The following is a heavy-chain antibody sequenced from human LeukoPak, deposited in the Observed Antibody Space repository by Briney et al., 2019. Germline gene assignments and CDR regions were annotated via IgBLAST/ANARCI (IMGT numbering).Heavy chain of an antibody. CDR3: ARDLHPMVRGVSRGPFDY. Sequence: GGSLRLSCAASGFTFSSYSMNWVRQAPGKGLEWVSSISSSSSYIYYADSVKGRFTISRDNAKNSLYLQMNSLRAEDTAVYYCARDLHPMVRGVSRGPFDYWGQGTLVTVSS. J-gene: IGHJ4*02. CDR2: ISSSSSYI. D-gene: IGHD3-10*01. V-gene: IGHV3-21*01. CDR1: GFTFSSYS.